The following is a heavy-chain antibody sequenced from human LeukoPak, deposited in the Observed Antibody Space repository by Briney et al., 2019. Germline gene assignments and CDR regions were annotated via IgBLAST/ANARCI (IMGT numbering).Heavy chain of an antibody. V-gene: IGHV1-2*04. CDR3: ARDSKANAFDI. CDR2: INPNSGGT. CDR1: GYTFTGHY. D-gene: IGHD2-2*01. J-gene: IGHJ3*02. Sequence: ASVKVSCKASGYTFTGHYMHWVRQAPGQGLEWMGWINPNSGGTNYAQKFQGWVTMTRDTSISTAYMELSRLRSDDTAVYYCARDSKANAFDIWGQGTMVTVSS.